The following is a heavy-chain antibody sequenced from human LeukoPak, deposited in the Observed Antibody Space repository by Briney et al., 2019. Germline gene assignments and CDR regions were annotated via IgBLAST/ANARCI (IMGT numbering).Heavy chain of an antibody. D-gene: IGHD4-17*01. CDR3: ASYADYGDYGAYYFDY. CDR1: GGSISSSSYY. J-gene: IGHJ4*02. CDR2: IYYSGST. V-gene: IGHV4-39*07. Sequence: SETLSLTCTVSGGSISSSSYYWGWIRQPPGKGLEWIGSIYYSGSTYYNPSLKSRVTISVDTSKNQFSLKLSSVTAADTAVYYCASYADYGDYGAYYFDYWGQGTLVTVSS.